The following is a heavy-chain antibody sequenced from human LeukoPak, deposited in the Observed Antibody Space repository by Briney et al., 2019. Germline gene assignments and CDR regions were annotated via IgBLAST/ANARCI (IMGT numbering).Heavy chain of an antibody. J-gene: IGHJ4*02. CDR3: ARVTVYYYDSSGYYEDYFDY. Sequence: GASVKVSCKASGYTFTSYGISWVRQAPGQGLEWMGWISAYNGNTNYAQKLQGRVTMTTDTSTSTAYMELRSLRSDDTAVYYCARVTVYYYDSSGYYEDYFDYWGQGTLVTVSS. CDR2: ISAYNGNT. V-gene: IGHV1-18*01. CDR1: GYTFTSYG. D-gene: IGHD3-22*01.